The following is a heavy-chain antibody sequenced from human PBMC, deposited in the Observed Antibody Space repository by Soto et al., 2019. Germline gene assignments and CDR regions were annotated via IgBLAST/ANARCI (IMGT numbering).Heavy chain of an antibody. CDR1: GVSISNGGYS. CDR3: ASCTYYDFWSGYFDYGMDV. J-gene: IGHJ6*02. D-gene: IGHD3-3*01. Sequence: LSLTCAVSGVSISNGGYSLRCIRQPPGKGLEWIGYIYHSGSTYYNPSLKSRVTISVDRSKNQFSLKLSSVTAADTAVYYCASCTYYDFWSGYFDYGMDVWGQGTTVTVSS. CDR2: IYHSGST. V-gene: IGHV4-30-2*01.